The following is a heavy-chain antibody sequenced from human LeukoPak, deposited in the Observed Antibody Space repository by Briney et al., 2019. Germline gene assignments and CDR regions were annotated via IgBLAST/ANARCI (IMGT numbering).Heavy chain of an antibody. J-gene: IGHJ4*02. V-gene: IGHV1-24*01. CDR2: FDPEDGET. Sequence: ASVKVSCKVSGYTLTELSMHWVRQAPGKGLEWMGGFDPEDGETIYAKKFQGRVTMTEDTSADTAYMELSSLRSEDTAVYYCATLRKIYDFWSGYYDLLDFDYWGQGTLVTVSS. CDR1: GYTLTELS. D-gene: IGHD3-3*01. CDR3: ATLRKIYDFWSGYYDLLDFDY.